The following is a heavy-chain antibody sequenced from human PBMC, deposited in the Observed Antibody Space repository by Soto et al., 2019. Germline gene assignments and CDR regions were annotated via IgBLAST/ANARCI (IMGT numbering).Heavy chain of an antibody. CDR3: SRWGTMVRGVKNAFDI. V-gene: IGHV1-3*01. Sequence: QVQLVQSGAEVKKPGASVKVSCKASGYTFTSYAMNWVRQAPGQRLEWMGWITAGNGNTKYSQKFQGRVTITRDTSASTAYMELSSLRSEYTAVYYCSRWGTMVRGVKNAFDIWGQGTMVTVSS. D-gene: IGHD3-10*01. CDR2: ITAGNGNT. J-gene: IGHJ3*02. CDR1: GYTFTSYA.